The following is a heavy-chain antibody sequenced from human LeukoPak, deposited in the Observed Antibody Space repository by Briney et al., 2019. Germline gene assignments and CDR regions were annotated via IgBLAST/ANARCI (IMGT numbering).Heavy chain of an antibody. J-gene: IGHJ4*02. V-gene: IGHV4-4*02. Sequence: PSETLSLTCAVSGGSISSSNWWSWVRQPPGKGLEWIGEIYHSGSTNYNPSPKSRVTISVDKSKNQFSLKLSSVTAADTAVYYCAISVAAAGTPDYWGQGTLVTVSS. CDR3: AISVAAAGTPDY. D-gene: IGHD6-13*01. CDR2: IYHSGST. CDR1: GGSISSSNW.